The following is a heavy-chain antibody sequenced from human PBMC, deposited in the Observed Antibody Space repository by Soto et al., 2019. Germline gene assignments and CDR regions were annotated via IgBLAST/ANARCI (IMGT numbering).Heavy chain of an antibody. CDR1: GFTFSSNS. CDR2: ISSSSSTI. J-gene: IGHJ5*02. Sequence: EVQVVESGGGLVQPGGSLRLSCAASGFTFSSNSMNWVRQAPGKGLEWISYISSSSSTIYADSVKGRFTISRDNAKNSLYLQMNCLRDEDAAVYYCARVIWSGHLTSDLWGHGTLVNVSS. D-gene: IGHD3-3*01. CDR3: ARVIWSGHLTSDL. V-gene: IGHV3-48*02.